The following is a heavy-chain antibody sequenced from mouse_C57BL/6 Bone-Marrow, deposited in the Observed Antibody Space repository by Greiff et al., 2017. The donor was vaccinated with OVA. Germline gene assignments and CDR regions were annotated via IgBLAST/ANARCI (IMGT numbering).Heavy chain of an antibody. D-gene: IGHD2-3*01. Sequence: EVKLVESGGGLVQSGRSLRLSCATSGFTFSDFYMEWVRQAPGKGLEWIAASRNKANDYTTEYSASVKGRFIVSRDTSQSILYLQMNALRAEDTAIYYCARDYGYYEEWFAYWGQGTLVTVSA. J-gene: IGHJ3*01. CDR2: SRNKANDYTT. CDR1: GFTFSDFY. CDR3: ARDYGYYEEWFAY. V-gene: IGHV7-1*01.